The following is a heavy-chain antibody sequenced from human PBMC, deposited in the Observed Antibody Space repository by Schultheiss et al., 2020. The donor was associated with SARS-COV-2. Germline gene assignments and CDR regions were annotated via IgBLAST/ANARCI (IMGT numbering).Heavy chain of an antibody. J-gene: IGHJ6*02. V-gene: IGHV1-69*13. Sequence: SVKVSCKASGGTFRSYAISWVRQAPGQGLEWMGGIIPIFGTANYAQKFQGRVTITADESTSTAYMVLSSLRSEDTAVYYCARGYGDWFGELYYYYGMDVWGQGTTVTVSS. CDR3: ARGYGDWFGELYYYYGMDV. CDR2: IIPIFGTA. CDR1: GGTFRSYA. D-gene: IGHD3-10*01.